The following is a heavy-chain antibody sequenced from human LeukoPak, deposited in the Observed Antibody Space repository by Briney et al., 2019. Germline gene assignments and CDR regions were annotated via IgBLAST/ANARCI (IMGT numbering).Heavy chain of an antibody. CDR3: ARGGYDFWSGYWPFDY. V-gene: IGHV4-38-2*02. CDR1: GYSISSGYY. D-gene: IGHD3-3*01. CDR2: IYHSGST. J-gene: IGHJ4*02. Sequence: SETLSLTCTVSGYSISSGYYWGWIRQPPGKGLEWIGSIYHSGSTYYNPSLKSRVTISVDTSKNQFSLKLSSVTAADTAVYYCARGGYDFWSGYWPFDYWGQGTLVTVSS.